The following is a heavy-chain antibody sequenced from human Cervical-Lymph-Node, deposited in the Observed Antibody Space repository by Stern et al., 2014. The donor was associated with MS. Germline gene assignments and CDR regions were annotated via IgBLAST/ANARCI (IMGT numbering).Heavy chain of an antibody. J-gene: IGHJ4*02. CDR2: IDGEDDK. D-gene: IGHD6-13*01. Sequence: QVPLKESGPALVNPTQTLTLTCTFSGFSLTTSAMCVSWIRQPPGKALEWLALIDGEDDKYYNTSLKTRLTMSKDTSKNQVLLALTNRDPVDTATYYWARCRWDSRRWYYFDYWGQGTLVTVSS. CDR3: ARCRWDSRRWYYFDY. CDR1: GFSLTTSAMC. V-gene: IGHV2-70*01.